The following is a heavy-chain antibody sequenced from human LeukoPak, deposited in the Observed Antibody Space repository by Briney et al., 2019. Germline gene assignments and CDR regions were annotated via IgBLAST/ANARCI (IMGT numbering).Heavy chain of an antibody. Sequence: SETLSLTCTLSGGSISSYHWECVRQTRGGGLGWIGYMYYTGMSKYNPSRKGPAAISVDSSTNPFSLRVTSMTATGTAINFCISIKRGNIIGYFDFWGQGTLVTVSS. CDR1: GGSISSYH. J-gene: IGHJ4*02. CDR2: MYYTGMS. D-gene: IGHD3-3*02. V-gene: IGHV4-59*01. CDR3: ISIKRGNIIGYFDF.